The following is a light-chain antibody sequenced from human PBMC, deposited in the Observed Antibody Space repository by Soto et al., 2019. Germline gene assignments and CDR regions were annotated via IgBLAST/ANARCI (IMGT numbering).Light chain of an antibody. CDR2: EAT. CDR1: SSDIGRYNF. CDR3: TSYTITTPYV. V-gene: IGLV2-14*01. J-gene: IGLJ1*01. Sequence: QSALAQPASMSGSPGQSITISCTGTSSDIGRYNFVSWYQHHPGKAPKLIIYEATKRPSGVSHRFSGSKSGNTASLTISGLQAEDESDYYCTSYTITTPYVVGTGTKVTVL.